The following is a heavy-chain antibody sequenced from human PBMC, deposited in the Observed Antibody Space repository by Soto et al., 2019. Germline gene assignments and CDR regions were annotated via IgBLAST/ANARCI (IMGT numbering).Heavy chain of an antibody. CDR1: GGSISSGDYY. D-gene: IGHD3-10*01. V-gene: IGHV4-30-4*01. J-gene: IGHJ4*02. CDR2: IYYSGST. CDR3: ARDPYYYYGSGSYYNPY. Sequence: PSETLSLTCTVSGGSISSGDYYWSWIRQPPGKGLEWIGYIYYSGSTYYNPSLKSRVTISVDTSKNQFSLKLSSVTAADTAVYYCARDPYYYYGSGSYYNPYWGQGTLVTVSS.